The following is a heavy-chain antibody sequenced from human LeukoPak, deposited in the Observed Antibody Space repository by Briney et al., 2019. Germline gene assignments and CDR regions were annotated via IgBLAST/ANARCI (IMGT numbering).Heavy chain of an antibody. CDR3: ARGKYCGGDCNSIFYYYGMDV. CDR2: ISSSGSTI. Sequence: LSLTCTVSGGSISSGDYYWSWIRQAPGKGLEWVSYISSSGSTIYYADSVKGRFTISRDNAKNSLYLQMNSLRAEDTAVYYCARGKYCGGDCNSIFYYYGMDVWGQGTTVTVSS. D-gene: IGHD2-21*02. J-gene: IGHJ6*02. V-gene: IGHV3-11*01. CDR1: GGSISSGDYY.